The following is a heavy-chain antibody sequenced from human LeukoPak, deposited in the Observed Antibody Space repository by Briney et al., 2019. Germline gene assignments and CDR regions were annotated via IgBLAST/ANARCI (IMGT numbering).Heavy chain of an antibody. CDR2: ISYDGSNK. J-gene: IGHJ4*02. CDR3: ARDPSGIAVAGTGGYFDY. V-gene: IGHV3-30*03. CDR1: GFTFSSYG. Sequence: GGSLRLSCAASGFTFSSYGMHWVRQAPGKGLEWVAVISYDGSNKYYADSVKGRFTISRDNSKNTLYLQMNSLRAEDTAVYYCARDPSGIAVAGTGGYFDYWGQGTLVTVSS. D-gene: IGHD6-19*01.